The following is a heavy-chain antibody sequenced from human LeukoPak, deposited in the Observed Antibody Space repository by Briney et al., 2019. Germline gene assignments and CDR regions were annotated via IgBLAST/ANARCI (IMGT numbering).Heavy chain of an antibody. CDR2: INHSGST. CDR3: ARKGAHCSGGSCSPGLRWFDP. V-gene: IGHV4-34*01. D-gene: IGHD2-15*01. J-gene: IGHJ5*02. Sequence: PSETLSLTCAVYGGSFSGYYWSWIRQPPGKGLEWIGEINHSGSTNYNPSVKSRVTISVDTSKNQFSLKLSSVTAADTAVYYCARKGAHCSGGSCSPGLRWFDPWGQGTLVTVSS. CDR1: GGSFSGYY.